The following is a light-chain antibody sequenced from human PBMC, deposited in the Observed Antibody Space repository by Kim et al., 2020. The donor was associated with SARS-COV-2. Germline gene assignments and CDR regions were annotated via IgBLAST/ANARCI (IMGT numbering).Light chain of an antibody. CDR2: GAS. J-gene: IGKJ4*01. CDR3: QQYNNWPLT. CDR1: QSVSSY. Sequence: SPEERAPLSCRGSQSVSSYLAWYQQKPGQAPRLLIYGASTRATGIPARFSGSGSGTEFTLTISSLQSEDFAVYYCQQYNNWPLTFGGGTKVDIK. V-gene: IGKV3-15*01.